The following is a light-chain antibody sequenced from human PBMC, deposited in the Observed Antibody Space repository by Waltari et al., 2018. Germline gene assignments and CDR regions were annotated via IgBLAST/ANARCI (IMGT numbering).Light chain of an antibody. J-gene: IGKJ4*01. CDR1: QSVSSN. CDR3: QQNSNWPLT. CDR2: GAS. V-gene: IGKV3D-15*01. Sequence: EIVMTQSPATLSLSPGERATLSCRASQSVSSNLAWYQQKPGQAPRLLIYGASSRATVIPDRFSGSGSGTEFTLIISSLEPEDVAVYYCQQNSNWPLTFGGGTKVEIK.